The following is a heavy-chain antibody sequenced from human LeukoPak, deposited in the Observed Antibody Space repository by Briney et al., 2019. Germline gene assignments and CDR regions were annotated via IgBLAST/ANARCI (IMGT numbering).Heavy chain of an antibody. CDR2: FYNRGSP. J-gene: IGHJ4*02. CDR1: GGSITSGDYR. V-gene: IGHV4-39*01. Sequence: ETLSLTCSVSGGSITSGDYRWGWNRQSPGKGLEWIGSFYNRGSPYYNPSLRSRVTISLDTSKNQFSLKLTSVTAADTAIYYCARQFDYWGPGTLVTVSS. CDR3: ARQFDY.